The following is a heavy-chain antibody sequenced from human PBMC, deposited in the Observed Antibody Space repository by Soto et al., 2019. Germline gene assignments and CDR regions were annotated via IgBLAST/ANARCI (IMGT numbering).Heavy chain of an antibody. Sequence: QVQLVESGGGVVQPGRSLRLSCAASGFTFSSYAMHWVRQAPGKGLEWVAFISYDGSNKYFADSVRGRLTISRDNSKNKLFLKMNGLRAEETAVYYCARDLYSSNAFDYWGQGNLVNVSS. CDR1: GFTFSSYA. D-gene: IGHD6-13*01. J-gene: IGHJ4*02. CDR3: ARDLYSSNAFDY. V-gene: IGHV3-30-3*01. CDR2: ISYDGSNK.